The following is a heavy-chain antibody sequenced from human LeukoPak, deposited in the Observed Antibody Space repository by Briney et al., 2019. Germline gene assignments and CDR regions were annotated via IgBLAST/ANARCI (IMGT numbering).Heavy chain of an antibody. J-gene: IGHJ5*02. CDR3: AREYDFWSGAWFDP. CDR2: IYSSGHT. D-gene: IGHD3-3*01. V-gene: IGHV4-4*07. CDR1: GGSISNYY. Sequence: SETLSLTCTVSGGSISNYYWNWIRQPAGKGLEWIGRIYSSGHTNHNPSLKSRVSMSVDTSKNQFSLKLSSVSAADTAVYYCAREYDFWSGAWFDPWGQGTLVTVSS.